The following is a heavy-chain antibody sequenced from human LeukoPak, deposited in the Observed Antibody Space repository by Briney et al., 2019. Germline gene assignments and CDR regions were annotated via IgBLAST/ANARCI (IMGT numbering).Heavy chain of an antibody. J-gene: IGHJ4*02. Sequence: GGSLRLSCAASGFTFSSYSMNWVRQAPGKGLEWVSPISSSSSYIYYGDSVKGRFTISRDNAKNSLYLQMNSLRAEDTAVYYCARGRAVAATSYFDYWGQGTLVTVSS. V-gene: IGHV3-21*01. CDR2: ISSSSSYI. D-gene: IGHD6-19*01. CDR3: ARGRAVAATSYFDY. CDR1: GFTFSSYS.